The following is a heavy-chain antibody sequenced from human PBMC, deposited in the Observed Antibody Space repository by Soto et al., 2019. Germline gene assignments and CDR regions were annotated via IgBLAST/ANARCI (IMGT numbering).Heavy chain of an antibody. CDR2: ISGSGGST. V-gene: IGHV3-23*01. CDR3: AKDTLGVRYVDWLLQTFDY. CDR1: GFTFSSYA. D-gene: IGHD3-9*01. J-gene: IGHJ4*02. Sequence: EVQLLESGGGLVQPGGSLRLSCAASGFTFSSYAMSWVRQAPGKGLEWVSAISGSGGSTYYADSVKGRFTISRDNSKNTLYLQMNSLRAEDTAVYYCAKDTLGVRYVDWLLQTFDYWGQGTLVTVSS.